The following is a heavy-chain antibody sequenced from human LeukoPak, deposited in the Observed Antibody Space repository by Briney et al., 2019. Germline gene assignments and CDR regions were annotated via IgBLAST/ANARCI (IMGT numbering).Heavy chain of an antibody. V-gene: IGHV4-39*07. CDR2: IYYSGST. J-gene: IGHJ6*03. D-gene: IGHD2-15*01. CDR3: AARVVVAATQDYYYYYYMDV. CDR1: GGSISSSSYY. Sequence: SETLSLTCTVSGGSISSSSYYWGWIRQPPGKGLEWIGSIYYSGSTYYNPSLKSRVTISVDTSKNQFSLKLSSVTAADTAVYYCAARVVVAATQDYYYYYYMDVWGKGTTVTVSS.